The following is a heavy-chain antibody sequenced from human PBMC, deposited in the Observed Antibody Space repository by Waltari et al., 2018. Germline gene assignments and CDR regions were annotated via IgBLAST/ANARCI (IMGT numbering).Heavy chain of an antibody. D-gene: IGHD1-20*01. J-gene: IGHJ5*02. CDR2: ISPEGSFT. CDR1: GITFSSSW. CDR3: TRGITKAFDP. V-gene: IGHV3-74*01. Sequence: EVQLVESGGDLLQPGGSLRLSCAASGITFSSSWMHWVRQTPGTGLEWCSHISPEGSFTGYADSVRGRFTISRDNAKGMLYLQMNSLRADDTAVYYCTRGITKAFDPWGQGTLVTVSS.